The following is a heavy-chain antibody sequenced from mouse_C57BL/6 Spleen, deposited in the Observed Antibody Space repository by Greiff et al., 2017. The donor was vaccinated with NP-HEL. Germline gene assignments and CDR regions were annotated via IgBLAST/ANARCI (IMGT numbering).Heavy chain of an antibody. CDR2: ISDGGSYT. D-gene: IGHD2-5*01. CDR3: ARATIVTPWYFDV. Sequence: EVQGVESGGGLVKPGGSLKLSCAASGFTFSSYAMSWVRQTPEKRLEWVATISDGGSYTYYPDNLKGRFTISRDNAKNNLYLQMSHLKSEDTAMYYCARATIVTPWYFDVWGTGTTVTVSS. CDR1: GFTFSSYA. J-gene: IGHJ1*03. V-gene: IGHV5-4*01.